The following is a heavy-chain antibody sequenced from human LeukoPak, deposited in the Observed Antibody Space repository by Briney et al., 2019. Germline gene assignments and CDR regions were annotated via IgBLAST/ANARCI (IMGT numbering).Heavy chain of an antibody. CDR1: GGTFSSYA. D-gene: IGHD3-10*01. CDR3: ARDSRLLWFGELRRTDYYYYGMDV. CDR2: IIPIFGTA. J-gene: IGHJ6*02. V-gene: IGHV1-69*13. Sequence: ASVKVSCKASGGTFSSYAISWVRQAPGQGLEWMGGIIPIFGTANYAQEFQGRVTITADESTSTAYMELSSLRSEDTAVYYCARDSRLLWFGELRRTDYYYYGMDVWGQGTTVTVSS.